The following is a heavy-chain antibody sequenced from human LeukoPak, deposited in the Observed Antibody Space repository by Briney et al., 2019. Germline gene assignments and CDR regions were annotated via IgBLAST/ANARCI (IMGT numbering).Heavy chain of an antibody. CDR2: IKQDGSEK. CDR3: AKWWTVAGTGGFDP. V-gene: IGHV3-7*01. CDR1: GFTFSSYW. J-gene: IGHJ5*02. Sequence: PGGSLRLSCAASGFTFSSYWMSWVRQAPGKGLEWVASIKQDGSEKYYVDSVKGRFTISRDNAKNSLYLQMNSLRAEDTAVYYCAKWWTVAGTGGFDPWGQGTLVTVSS. D-gene: IGHD6-19*01.